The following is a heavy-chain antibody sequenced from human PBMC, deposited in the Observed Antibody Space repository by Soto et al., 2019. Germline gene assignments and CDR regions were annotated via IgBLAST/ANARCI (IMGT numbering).Heavy chain of an antibody. Sequence: QVTLKESGPVLVKPTETLTLTCTVSGFSLSNARMGVSWIRQPPGKALEWLAHIFSNDEKSYSTSLKSRLTISKDTSKSQVVLTMTNMDPVDTATYYCARIKSEPPFRDYYYYGMDVWGQGTTVTVSS. CDR1: GFSLSNARMG. CDR3: ARIKSEPPFRDYYYYGMDV. D-gene: IGHD1-26*01. CDR2: IFSNDEK. V-gene: IGHV2-26*01. J-gene: IGHJ6*02.